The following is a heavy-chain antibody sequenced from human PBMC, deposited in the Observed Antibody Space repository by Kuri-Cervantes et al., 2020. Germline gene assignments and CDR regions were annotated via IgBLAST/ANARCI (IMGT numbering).Heavy chain of an antibody. Sequence: SQTLSLTCAVYGGSFSTYYWSWIRQPPGQGLEWIGEINHSGSSNYNPSLKSRVTTSVDTSKNQFSLRLSSVTAADTAVYYCARHKPDNNYYYYMDVWGKGTTVTVSS. CDR3: ARHKPDNNYYYYMDV. V-gene: IGHV4-34*01. J-gene: IGHJ6*03. CDR2: INHSGSS. CDR1: GGSFSTYY. D-gene: IGHD5-24*01.